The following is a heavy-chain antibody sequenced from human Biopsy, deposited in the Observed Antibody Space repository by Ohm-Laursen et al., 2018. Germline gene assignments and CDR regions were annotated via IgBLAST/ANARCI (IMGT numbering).Heavy chain of an antibody. CDR3: ARATNSTGWPYYYFYGMDV. CDR2: IYYSGST. CDR1: GRPIRSDY. Sequence: TLSLTCTVSGRPIRSDYWSWIRQTPGKGLEWIGYIYYSGSTNYNPSLKSRVTISVDTSKNQFSLRLNSVTAADTAVYYCARATNSTGWPYYYFYGMDVWGQGTTVTVSS. V-gene: IGHV4-59*01. D-gene: IGHD2/OR15-2a*01. J-gene: IGHJ6*02.